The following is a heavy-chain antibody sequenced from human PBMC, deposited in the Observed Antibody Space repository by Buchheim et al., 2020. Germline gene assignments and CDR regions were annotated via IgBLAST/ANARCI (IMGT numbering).Heavy chain of an antibody. CDR3: AKGRGVAGTSALDY. V-gene: IGHV3-23*01. Sequence: EVQLLESGGGLVQPGGSLRLSCAASGFTFSSYAMSWVRQAPGKGLEWVSAAITGSGGSTYYADSVKGRFTISPANSTNTLYLQMNSLRAEDTALYYCAKGRGVAGTSALDYWGQGTL. D-gene: IGHD6-19*01. CDR1: GFTFSSYA. CDR2: ITGSGGST. J-gene: IGHJ4*02.